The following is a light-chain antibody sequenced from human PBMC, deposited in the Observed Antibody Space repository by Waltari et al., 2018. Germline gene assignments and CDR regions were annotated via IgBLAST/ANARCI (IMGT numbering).Light chain of an antibody. V-gene: IGLV2-23*02. CDR1: SSDVGSYAL. CDR3: CSYAGGSTLV. CDR2: DVS. J-gene: IGLJ3*02. Sequence: QSALTQPASVSGSPGQSITISCTGTSSDVGSYALVSWYQHHPGKAPKLMIYDVSKRPSGVSDRFSGSKSDNTASLTVSGLQAEDEADYYCCSYAGGSTLVFGGGTKLTVL.